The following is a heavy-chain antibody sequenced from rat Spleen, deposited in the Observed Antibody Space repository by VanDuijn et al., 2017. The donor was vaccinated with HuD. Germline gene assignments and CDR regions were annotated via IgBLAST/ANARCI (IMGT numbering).Heavy chain of an antibody. J-gene: IGHJ3*01. CDR3: ARCRCPWFAY. Sequence: EVQLVESGGGLVQPGRSLKLSCAASGFTFSDYAMAWVRQAPKKGLEWVANINHDGRSTYYRDPVNGRFTISSDNAKSTLYLQMDSLRSEDKATYYWARCRCPWFAYWGQGPLDTVSS. CDR1: GFTFSDYA. CDR2: INHDGRST. V-gene: IGHV5-17*01.